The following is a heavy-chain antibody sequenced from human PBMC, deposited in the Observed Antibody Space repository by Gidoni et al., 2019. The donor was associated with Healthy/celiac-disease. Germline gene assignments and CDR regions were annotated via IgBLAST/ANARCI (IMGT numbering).Heavy chain of an antibody. CDR1: GYTFTGYY. D-gene: IGHD3-10*01. J-gene: IGHJ3*02. V-gene: IGHV1-2*04. CDR2: INPNSGRT. Sequence: QLQLVQSGAEVKKPGASVTVSCTASGYTFTGYYMHWVRQAPGQGLEWMGWINPNSGRTNYAQKFQGWVTRTRDTSISTAYMELSRLRSDDTAVYYCAREGDDDAFEIWGQGTMVTVSS. CDR3: AREGDDDAFEI.